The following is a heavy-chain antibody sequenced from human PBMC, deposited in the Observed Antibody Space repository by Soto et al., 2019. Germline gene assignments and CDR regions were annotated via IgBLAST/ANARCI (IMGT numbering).Heavy chain of an antibody. V-gene: IGHV3-7*03. J-gene: IGHJ6*02. CDR3: ARVGRYDFWSGYYLDYYYYGMDV. Sequence: PGGSLRLSCAASGFTFSSYWMSWVRQAPGKGLEWVANIKQDGSEKYYVDSVKGRFTISRDNAKNSLYLQMNSLRAEDTAVYYCARVGRYDFWSGYYLDYYYYGMDVWGQGTTVTVSS. D-gene: IGHD3-3*01. CDR2: IKQDGSEK. CDR1: GFTFSSYW.